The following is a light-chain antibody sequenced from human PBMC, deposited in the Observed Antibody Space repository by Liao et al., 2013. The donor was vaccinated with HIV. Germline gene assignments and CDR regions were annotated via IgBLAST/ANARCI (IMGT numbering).Light chain of an antibody. Sequence: SYELTQAPSVSVSPGQTASITCSGDKLGDKYVYWYQQKPGQSPVLVIYQDVKRPSGIPERFSGSNSGNTATLTISGTQAMDEADYYCQAWDNFVLFGGGTEXDRP. CDR3: QAWDNFVL. V-gene: IGLV3-1*01. J-gene: IGLJ2*01. CDR1: KLGDKY. CDR2: QDV.